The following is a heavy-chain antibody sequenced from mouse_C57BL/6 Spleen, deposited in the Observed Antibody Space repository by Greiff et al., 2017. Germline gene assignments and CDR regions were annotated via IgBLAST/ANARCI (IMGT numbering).Heavy chain of an antibody. CDR2: IYPGDGDT. J-gene: IGHJ4*01. V-gene: IGHV1-80*01. D-gene: IGHD2-4*01. Sequence: QVHVKQSGAELVKPGASVKISCKASGYAFSSYWMNWVKQRPGKGLEWIGQIYPGDGDTNYNGKFKGKATLTADKSSSTAYMQLSSLTSEDSAVYFCAIDYDYAMDYWGQGTSVTVSS. CDR1: GYAFSSYW. CDR3: AIDYDYAMDY.